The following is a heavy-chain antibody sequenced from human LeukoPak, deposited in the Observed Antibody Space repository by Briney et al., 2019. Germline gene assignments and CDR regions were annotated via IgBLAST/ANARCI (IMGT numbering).Heavy chain of an antibody. D-gene: IGHD6-19*01. J-gene: IGHJ4*02. CDR1: GGSISSYY. CDR3: AKDHFVVAGSRGYFDY. V-gene: IGHV4-59*01. Sequence: PSETLSLTCTVSGGSISSYYWSWIRQPPGKGLEWIGYIHYSGTTNYNPSLKSRVTISVDTSKNQFSLKLNSVTAADTAVYYCAKDHFVVAGSRGYFDYWGQGTLVTVSS. CDR2: IHYSGTT.